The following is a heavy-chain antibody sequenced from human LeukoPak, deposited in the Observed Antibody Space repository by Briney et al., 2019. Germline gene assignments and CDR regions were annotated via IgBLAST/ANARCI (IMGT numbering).Heavy chain of an antibody. CDR1: VFTFDDYA. CDR2: IIWNTGSV. D-gene: IGHD6-19*01. V-gene: IGHV3-9*01. Sequence: PGGSLRLSCAASVFTFDDYAMHWVRQAPGKGLEWVSGIIWNTGSVGYADPVKGRFTISRDNAKNSLYLQMNSLRVEDTAFYYSAKHGGSGWTAHYSYGLDVWGQGTTVTVSS. J-gene: IGHJ6*02. CDR3: AKHGGSGWTAHYSYGLDV.